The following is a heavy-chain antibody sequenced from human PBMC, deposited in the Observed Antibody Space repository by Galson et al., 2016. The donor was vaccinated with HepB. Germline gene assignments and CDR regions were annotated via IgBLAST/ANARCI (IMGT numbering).Heavy chain of an antibody. V-gene: IGHV4-59*01. CDR3: GRDDSGGWYGFHYGMDV. CDR2: IYYSGRT. D-gene: IGHD6-19*01. CDR1: GASISGYY. Sequence: ETLSLTCTVSGASISGYYLSWIRQPPGKGLEWIGYIYYSGRTNYNPSLKSRVTISVDTSKNQFSLKLSSVTAADTAVYYCGRDDSGGWYGFHYGMDVWGQGTTVTVSS. J-gene: IGHJ6*02.